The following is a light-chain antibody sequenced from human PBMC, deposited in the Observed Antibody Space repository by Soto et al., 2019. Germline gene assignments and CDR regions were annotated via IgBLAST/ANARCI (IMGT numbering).Light chain of an antibody. CDR1: QTVDSD. CDR2: DAS. V-gene: IGKV3-15*01. Sequence: EIVMAQSPATLSVSPGETATLSCRASQTVDSDLAWSQQKSGQAPRPLIYDASTRAPGIPERFRGSGSVTAFSLTISSLQSEDFAVYYCQQYNAWPPSFGQGTKVEIK. CDR3: QQYNAWPPS. J-gene: IGKJ1*01.